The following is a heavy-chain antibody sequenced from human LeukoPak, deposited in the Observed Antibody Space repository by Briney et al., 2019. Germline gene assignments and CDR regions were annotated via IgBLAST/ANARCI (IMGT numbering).Heavy chain of an antibody. J-gene: IGHJ4*02. V-gene: IGHV3-23*01. CDR2: IIVRDGST. Sequence: GGSLRLSCAASGFSVSDYALNWVRQAPGKGLEWVASIIVRDGSTYYADSVRGRFTISRDNSKNTLYLQMNSLRAEDTAVYYCARGPTDPYSSSWYRVSQGIFDYWGQGTLVTVSS. D-gene: IGHD6-13*01. CDR1: GFSVSDYA. CDR3: ARGPTDPYSSSWYRVSQGIFDY.